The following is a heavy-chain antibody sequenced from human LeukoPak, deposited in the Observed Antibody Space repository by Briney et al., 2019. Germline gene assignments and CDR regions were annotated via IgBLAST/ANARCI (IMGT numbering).Heavy chain of an antibody. D-gene: IGHD6-19*01. Sequence: SETLSLTCTVSGYSIISGYYWGWIRQSPGKGLEWIGSIYHSGSTNYNPSLKSRVTISVDTSKNQFSLKLSSVTAADTAVYYCARGLKAVAGNYFDYWGQGTLVTVSS. CDR1: GYSIISGYY. CDR2: IYHSGST. CDR3: ARGLKAVAGNYFDY. J-gene: IGHJ4*02. V-gene: IGHV4-38-2*02.